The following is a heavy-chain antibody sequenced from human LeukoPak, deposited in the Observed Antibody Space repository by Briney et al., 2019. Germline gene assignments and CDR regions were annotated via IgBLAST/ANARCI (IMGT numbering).Heavy chain of an antibody. Sequence: GGSLRLSCAASGFTFSVYWMTWVRQAPGKGLEWVANIKEDGREEYYVDSVKGRFTISRDNAKNSLYLQMNSLRAEDTAMYFCTSHDGTYFPHWGQGTLVTVSS. CDR2: IKEDGREE. J-gene: IGHJ1*01. D-gene: IGHD4-23*01. V-gene: IGHV3-7*01. CDR3: TSHDGTYFPH. CDR1: GFTFSVYW.